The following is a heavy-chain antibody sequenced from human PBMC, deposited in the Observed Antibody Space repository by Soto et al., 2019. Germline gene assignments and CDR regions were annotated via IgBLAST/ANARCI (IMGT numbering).Heavy chain of an antibody. D-gene: IGHD6-19*01. CDR3: ARRYSSGWAGGYNWFDP. CDR1: GYTFTSYG. J-gene: IGHJ5*02. CDR2: ISAYNGNT. Sequence: QVQLVQSGAEVKKPGASVKVSCKASGYTFTSYGISWVRQAPGQGLEWMGWISAYNGNTNYAQKLQGRVTMTTDTSXSIXYMELRSLRSDDTAVYYCARRYSSGWAGGYNWFDPWGQGTLVTVSS. V-gene: IGHV1-18*01.